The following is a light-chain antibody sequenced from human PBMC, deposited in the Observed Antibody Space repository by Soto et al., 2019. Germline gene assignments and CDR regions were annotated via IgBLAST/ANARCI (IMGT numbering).Light chain of an antibody. CDR3: SSYTAGSTYV. CDR2: DVS. Sequence: QSVLTQPASVSGSPGQSITISCTGTSSDVGDYDFVSWYQQHPGKAPKLVIYDVSHRPSGVSNRCSASKSGNTASLSISGLQAEDEADYYCSSYTAGSTYVFGSGTKLTVL. J-gene: IGLJ1*01. CDR1: SSDVGDYDF. V-gene: IGLV2-14*03.